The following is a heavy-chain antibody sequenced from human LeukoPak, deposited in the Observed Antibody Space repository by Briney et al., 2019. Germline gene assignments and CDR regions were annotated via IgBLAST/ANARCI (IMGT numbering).Heavy chain of an antibody. CDR3: ANLRGYSYGAGDY. D-gene: IGHD5-18*01. CDR2: INHSGST. Sequence: SETLSLTCAVYGGFFSGYYWSWIRQPPGKGLEWIGEINHSGSTNYNPSLKSRVTISVDTSKNQFSLKLSSVTAADTAVYYCANLRGYSYGAGDYWGQGTLVTVSS. V-gene: IGHV4-34*01. CDR1: GGFFSGYY. J-gene: IGHJ4*02.